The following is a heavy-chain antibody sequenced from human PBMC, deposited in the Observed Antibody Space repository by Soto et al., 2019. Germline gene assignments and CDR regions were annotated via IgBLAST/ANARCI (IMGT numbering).Heavy chain of an antibody. D-gene: IGHD3-10*01. Sequence: SGPTLVNPTQTLTLTCTFSGFSLSTSGVCVSWIRQPPGKALEWLALIDWDDDKYYTASLETRLTISKDTSKNQVVLTVTNMDPVDTATYYCARTHTVRGVISMYHGMDVWGQGTTVTVSS. CDR2: IDWDDDK. CDR1: GFSLSTSGVC. J-gene: IGHJ6*02. CDR3: ARTHTVRGVISMYHGMDV. V-gene: IGHV2-70*01.